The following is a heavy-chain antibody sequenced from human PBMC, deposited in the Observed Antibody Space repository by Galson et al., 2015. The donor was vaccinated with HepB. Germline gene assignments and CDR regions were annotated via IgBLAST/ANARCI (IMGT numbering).Heavy chain of an antibody. CDR3: ARDIGQSYDTYYPFDH. CDR2: IKQDGSKT. CDR1: GFPYNTFW. Sequence: SLRLSCAASGFPYNTFWMSWVRQVPGQGLEWVANIKQDGSKTYYGDSVKGRFTISRDNAKNSLYLQMDSLRVDDTAVYYCARDIGQSYDTYYPFDHWGQGARVTVSS. V-gene: IGHV3-7*01. J-gene: IGHJ4*02. D-gene: IGHD3-10*01.